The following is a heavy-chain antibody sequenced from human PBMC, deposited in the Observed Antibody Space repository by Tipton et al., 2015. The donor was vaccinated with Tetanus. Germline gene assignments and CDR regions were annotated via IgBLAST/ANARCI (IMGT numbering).Heavy chain of an antibody. D-gene: IGHD6-6*01. CDR3: AKDQGGGRVVRLNWFDP. CDR2: IYYTGNT. Sequence: TLSLTCTVSGGSIRSGGYYWTWIRQHPERGLEWIGYIYYTGNTYYNPSLKSRVTISVDSSKNQFSLKLTSLTAADTAVYYCAKDQGGGRVVRLNWFDPWGPGTLVTVSS. J-gene: IGHJ5*02. CDR1: GGSIRSGGYY. V-gene: IGHV4-31*03.